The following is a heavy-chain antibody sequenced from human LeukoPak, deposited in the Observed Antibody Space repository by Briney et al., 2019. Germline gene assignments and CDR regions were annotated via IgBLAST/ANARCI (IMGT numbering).Heavy chain of an antibody. CDR1: GGSFSGYY. CDR2: INHGGST. CDR3: ARGYPQKVVVMADAFDI. Sequence: SETLSLTCAVYGGSFSGYYWSWIRQPPGKGLEWICEINHGGSTDYNPSLMSRVTISVDTSKNQFSLKLSSVTAADTAVYYCARGYPQKVVVMADAFDIWGQGTMVIVSS. J-gene: IGHJ3*02. D-gene: IGHD3-22*01. V-gene: IGHV4-34*01.